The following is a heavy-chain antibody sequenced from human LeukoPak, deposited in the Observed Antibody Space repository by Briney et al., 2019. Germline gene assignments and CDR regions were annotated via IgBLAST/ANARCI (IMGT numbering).Heavy chain of an antibody. CDR1: GGSISSYY. CDR2: IYYSGST. J-gene: IGHJ4*02. V-gene: IGHV4-59*01. D-gene: IGHD4-17*01. Sequence: KPSETLSLTCTVSGGSISSYYWSWIRQPPGKGLEWIGYIYYSGSTNYNPSLKSRVTISVDTSKNQFSLNLSSVTAADTAVYYCAREQARYGDFDYWGQGTLVTVSS. CDR3: AREQARYGDFDY.